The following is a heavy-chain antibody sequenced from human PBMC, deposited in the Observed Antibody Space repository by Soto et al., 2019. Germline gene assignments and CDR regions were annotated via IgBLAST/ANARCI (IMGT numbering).Heavy chain of an antibody. Sequence: GGSLRLSCAASGFTFSSYAMSWVRQAPGKGLEWVSAISGSGGSTYYADSVKGRFTISRDNSKNTLYLQMNSLRAEDTAVYYCAKADYYDFWSGYSNFDYWGQGTLVTVSS. D-gene: IGHD3-3*01. V-gene: IGHV3-23*01. CDR2: ISGSGGST. CDR3: AKADYYDFWSGYSNFDY. CDR1: GFTFSSYA. J-gene: IGHJ4*02.